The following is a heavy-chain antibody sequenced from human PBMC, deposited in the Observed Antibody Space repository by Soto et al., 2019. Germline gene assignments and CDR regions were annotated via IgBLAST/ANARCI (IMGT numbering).Heavy chain of an antibody. CDR2: ISAYNGNT. Sequence: ASVKVSCKASGYTFTSYVIGWARQAPGQGLEWMGWISAYNGNTNYAQKLQGRVTMTTDTSTSTAYMELRSLRSDDTAVYYCARDPRYCSGGSCYSRPEYFQHWGQGTLVTVSS. V-gene: IGHV1-18*01. D-gene: IGHD2-15*01. CDR3: ARDPRYCSGGSCYSRPEYFQH. J-gene: IGHJ1*01. CDR1: GYTFTSYV.